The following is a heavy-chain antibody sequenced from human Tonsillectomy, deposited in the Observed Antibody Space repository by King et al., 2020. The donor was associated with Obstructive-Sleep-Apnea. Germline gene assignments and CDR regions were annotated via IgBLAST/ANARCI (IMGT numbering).Heavy chain of an antibody. CDR2: ISRSGNT. D-gene: IGHD6-13*01. V-gene: IGHV4-31*03. CDR1: DDSISSDNYY. J-gene: IGHJ4*02. CDR3: ARGAPGVAAAGRFDY. Sequence: VQLQESGPGLVKPSQTLSLTCTVSDDSISSDNYYWTWIRQHPGTGLEWIGYISRSGNTYYNPSLKSRLTISLDTSKDQFSLNLTSVTAADTATYYCARGAPGVAAAGRFDYWGQGTLVAVSA.